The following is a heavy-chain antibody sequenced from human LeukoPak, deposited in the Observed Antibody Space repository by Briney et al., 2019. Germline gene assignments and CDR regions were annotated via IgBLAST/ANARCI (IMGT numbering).Heavy chain of an antibody. V-gene: IGHV3-23*01. CDR1: GFTFSSYA. Sequence: GGSLRLSCAASGFTFSSYAMSWVRQAPRKGLEWVSAISGSGGSTYYADPVKGRFTISRDNAKNSLYLQMNSLRAEDTALYYCAKSGIIQGYYFYYMDVWAKGPRSPSP. CDR2: ISGSGGST. D-gene: IGHD5-18*01. J-gene: IGHJ6*03. CDR3: AKSGIIQGYYFYYMDV.